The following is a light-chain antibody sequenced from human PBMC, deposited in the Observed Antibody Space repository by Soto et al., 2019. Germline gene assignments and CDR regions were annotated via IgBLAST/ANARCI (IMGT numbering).Light chain of an antibody. CDR2: VNSDGSH. J-gene: IGLJ2*01. CDR1: SGHSSYA. Sequence: QPVLTQSPSASASLGASVKLTCTLSSGHSSYAIAWHQQQPEKGPRYLMKVNSDGSHNKGDGIPDRFSGSSSGAERSLTISSLQSKDEADYYCQTWGTGIQVFGGGTKLTVL. V-gene: IGLV4-69*01. CDR3: QTWGTGIQV.